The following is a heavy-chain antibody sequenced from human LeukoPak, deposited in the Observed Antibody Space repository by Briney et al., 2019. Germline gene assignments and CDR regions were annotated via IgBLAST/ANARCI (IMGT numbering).Heavy chain of an antibody. CDR1: GFTFISYG. CDR3: ARGAEYDRDPYYHYGMDV. D-gene: IGHD3-3*01. V-gene: IGHV3-30*03. Sequence: GRPLRLSCAASGFTFISYGMHWVRLAPGKGLVWVAVTSFDGSTKYYGDFVKRRFTISRDNSKNTLYLQMNSLRPEDTAVYYCARGAEYDRDPYYHYGMDVWGQGTTVTVSS. J-gene: IGHJ6*02. CDR2: TSFDGSTK.